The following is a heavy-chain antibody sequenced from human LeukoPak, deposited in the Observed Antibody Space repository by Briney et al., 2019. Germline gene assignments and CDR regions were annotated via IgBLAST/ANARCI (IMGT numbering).Heavy chain of an antibody. Sequence: GGSLRLSCAASGFTFSSYSMNWVRQAPGKGLEWVSSISSSNSYIYNADSVKGRFTISRDNSKNTLYLQMNSLRAEDTAVYYCAKCFPTGYVFQHWGQGTLVTVSS. CDR2: ISSSNSYI. J-gene: IGHJ1*01. D-gene: IGHD3-16*01. CDR1: GFTFSSYS. CDR3: AKCFPTGYVFQH. V-gene: IGHV3-21*04.